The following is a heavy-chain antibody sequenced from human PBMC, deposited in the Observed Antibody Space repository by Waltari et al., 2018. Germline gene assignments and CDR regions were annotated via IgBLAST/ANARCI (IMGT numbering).Heavy chain of an antibody. Sequence: QLQLQESGPGLVKPSETLSLTCTVSGGSISSSSYYWGWIRQPPGKGLEWIGSIYYSGSTYYNPSLKSRVTISVDTSKNQFSLKLSSVTAADTAVYYCATIVGATGPAFDIWGQGTMVTVSS. V-gene: IGHV4-39*07. D-gene: IGHD1-26*01. J-gene: IGHJ3*02. CDR1: GGSISSSSYY. CDR2: IYYSGST. CDR3: ATIVGATGPAFDI.